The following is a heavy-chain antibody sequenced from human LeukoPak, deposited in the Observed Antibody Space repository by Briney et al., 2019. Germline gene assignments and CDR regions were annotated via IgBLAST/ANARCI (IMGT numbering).Heavy chain of an antibody. J-gene: IGHJ5*02. D-gene: IGHD3-22*01. Sequence: SETLSLTCTVSGGSISSSSYYWGWIRQPPGKGLEWIGSIYYSGSTYYNPSLKSRVTISVDTSKNQFSLKLGSVTAADTAVYYCARDTGSSGYYVDWFDPWGQGTLVTVSS. V-gene: IGHV4-39*07. CDR2: IYYSGST. CDR1: GGSISSSSYY. CDR3: ARDTGSSGYYVDWFDP.